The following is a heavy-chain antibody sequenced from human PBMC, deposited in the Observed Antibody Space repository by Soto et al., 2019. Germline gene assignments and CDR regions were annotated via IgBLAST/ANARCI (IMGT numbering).Heavy chain of an antibody. Sequence: SETLSLPCTVSGGSISSSSYYWGWIRQPPGKGLEWIGSIYYSGSTYYNPSLKSRVTISVDTSKNQFSLKLSSVAAADTAVYYCARLDSSRRYVDYWGQGTLVTVSS. J-gene: IGHJ4*02. CDR2: IYYSGST. CDR1: GGSISSSSYY. CDR3: ARLDSSRRYVDY. D-gene: IGHD3-22*01. V-gene: IGHV4-39*01.